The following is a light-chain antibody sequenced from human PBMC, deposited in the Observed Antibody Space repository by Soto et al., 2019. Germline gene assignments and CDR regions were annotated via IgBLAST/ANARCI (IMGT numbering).Light chain of an antibody. V-gene: IGKV3-20*01. Sequence: EIVLTQSPGTLSLSPGQRATLSCRASQSVGTYLAWYQQTPGQPPRLLISVASSRATGIPDRFSGSGSGTEFTLTISRVEAEDFAVYYCQQYVASHPITFGQGTRLDIK. CDR2: VAS. CDR1: QSVGTY. CDR3: QQYVASHPIT. J-gene: IGKJ5*01.